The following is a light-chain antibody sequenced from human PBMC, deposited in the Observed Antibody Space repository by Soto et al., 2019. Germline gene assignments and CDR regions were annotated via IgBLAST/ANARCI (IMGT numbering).Light chain of an antibody. Sequence: TLSLSPGERATLSCRASQSISNFLAWYQQKPGQAPRLLIYDASKRATATPERFSGSGSGTDFTLTISRLEPEDFAVYYCHQYDSIVQTFGQGTKVDIK. CDR3: HQYDSIVQT. CDR1: QSISNF. J-gene: IGKJ1*01. CDR2: DAS. V-gene: IGKV3-20*01.